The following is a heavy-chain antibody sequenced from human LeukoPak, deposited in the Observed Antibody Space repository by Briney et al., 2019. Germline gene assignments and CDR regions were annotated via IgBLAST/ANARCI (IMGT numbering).Heavy chain of an antibody. J-gene: IGHJ4*02. Sequence: SETLSLTCAVSGGSISSSSYYWVWIRQPPGKGLEWIGSIYYSGSTYYNPSLKSRVTISVDTSKNQFSLKLSSVTAADTAVYYCARPRRDGYSLYFDYWGQGTLVTVSS. CDR2: IYYSGST. CDR1: GGSISSSSYY. D-gene: IGHD5-24*01. V-gene: IGHV4-39*01. CDR3: ARPRRDGYSLYFDY.